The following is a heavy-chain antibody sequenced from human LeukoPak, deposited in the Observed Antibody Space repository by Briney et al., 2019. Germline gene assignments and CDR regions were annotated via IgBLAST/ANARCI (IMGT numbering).Heavy chain of an antibody. CDR1: GFSFSTYA. Sequence: GGSLRLSCVASGFSFSTYAMNWVRQAPGKGLEWVSSISNSGSYIYYADSVKGRFTISRDDAKKSVYLQMNSLRAEDTAVYYCARRPTTYYENYFYHAMDVWGQGTTVTVSS. D-gene: IGHD3-22*01. CDR2: ISNSGSYI. CDR3: ARRPTTYYENYFYHAMDV. J-gene: IGHJ6*02. V-gene: IGHV3-21*01.